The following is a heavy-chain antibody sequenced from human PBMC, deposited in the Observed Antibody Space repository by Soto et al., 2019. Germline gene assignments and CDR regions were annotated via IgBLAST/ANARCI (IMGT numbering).Heavy chain of an antibody. CDR1: GGTFSSYT. J-gene: IGHJ3*02. V-gene: IGHV1-69*02. D-gene: IGHD2-15*01. CDR2: IIPILGIA. Sequence: GASVKVSCKASGGTFSSYTISWVRQAPGQGLEWMGRIIPILGIANYAQKFQGRVTITADKSTSTAYMELSSLRSEDTAVYYCATHKRDIVVVVAANDAFDIWGQGTMVTVSS. CDR3: ATHKRDIVVVVAANDAFDI.